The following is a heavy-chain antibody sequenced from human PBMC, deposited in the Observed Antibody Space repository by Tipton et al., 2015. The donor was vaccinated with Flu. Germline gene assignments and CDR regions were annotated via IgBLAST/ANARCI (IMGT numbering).Heavy chain of an antibody. CDR3: ARRGPHCSSTSCYDYYYMDV. V-gene: IGHV4-39*01. D-gene: IGHD2-2*01. J-gene: IGHJ6*03. CDR2: IYYSGST. Sequence: TLSLTCTVSGGSISSSSYYWGWIRQPPGKGLEWIGSIYYSGSTYYNPSLKSRVTISVDTSKNQFSLKLSSVTAADTAVYYCARRGPHCSSTSCYDYYYMDVWGKGTTVTVSS. CDR1: GGSISSSSYY.